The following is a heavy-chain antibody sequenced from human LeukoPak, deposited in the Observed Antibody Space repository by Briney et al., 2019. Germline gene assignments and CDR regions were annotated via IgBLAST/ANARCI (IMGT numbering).Heavy chain of an antibody. Sequence: SVKVSCKASGYTFSSYAISWVRQAPGQGLEWMGGIIPIFGTANYAQKFQGRVTVTADESTSTAYMELSSLRSEDTAVYYCARVLYYDSSGVDYWGQGTLVTVSS. CDR3: ARVLYYDSSGVDY. CDR1: GYTFSSYA. J-gene: IGHJ4*02. CDR2: IIPIFGTA. V-gene: IGHV1-69*13. D-gene: IGHD3-22*01.